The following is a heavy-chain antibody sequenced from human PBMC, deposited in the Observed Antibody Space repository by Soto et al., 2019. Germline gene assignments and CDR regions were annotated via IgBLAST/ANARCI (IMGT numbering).Heavy chain of an antibody. CDR3: AKKGYYPSGKINLFDS. J-gene: IGHJ4*02. Sequence: PSETLSLTCAVSGYSINSDYYWGWIRRPPGKGLEWIGSVDRSGRTYYSPSLRSRLTIFIDTSKNQFSLRLTSVTAADTAMYFCAKKGYYPSGKINLFDSWGPGTLVTVSS. CDR1: GYSINSDYY. D-gene: IGHD3-10*01. CDR2: VDRSGRT. V-gene: IGHV4-38-2*01.